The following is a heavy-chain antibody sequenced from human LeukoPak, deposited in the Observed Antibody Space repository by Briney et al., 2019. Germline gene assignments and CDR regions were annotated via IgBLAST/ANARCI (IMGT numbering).Heavy chain of an antibody. CDR1: GGSISIYY. CDR2: IYNSGST. CDR3: ARDRELGS. V-gene: IGHV4-59*01. D-gene: IGHD3-16*01. J-gene: IGHJ5*02. Sequence: SETLSLTCIVSGGSISIYYWNWIRQPPGKGLEWIGYIYNSGSTDYNPSLKRRVTISADTSKNQFSLKLTSVTAADTAVYYCARDRELGSWGQGILVTVSS.